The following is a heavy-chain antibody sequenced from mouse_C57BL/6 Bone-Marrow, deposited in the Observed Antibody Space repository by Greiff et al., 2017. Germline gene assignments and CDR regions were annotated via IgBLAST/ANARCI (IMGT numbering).Heavy chain of an antibody. CDR2: ISNGGGST. J-gene: IGHJ1*03. V-gene: IGHV5-12*01. Sequence: EVKLVESGGGLVQPGGSLKLSCAASGFTFSDYYMYWVRQTPEQRLEWVAYISNGGGSTYYPDTVKGRFTISRDNAKNTLYLQMSRLKSEDTAMYYCARAYYGSSHWYFDVWGTGTTVTVSS. D-gene: IGHD1-1*01. CDR3: ARAYYGSSHWYFDV. CDR1: GFTFSDYY.